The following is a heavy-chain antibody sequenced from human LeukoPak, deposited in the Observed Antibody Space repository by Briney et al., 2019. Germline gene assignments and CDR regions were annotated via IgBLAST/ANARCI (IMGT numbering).Heavy chain of an antibody. CDR1: GGSIIRSSYY. D-gene: IGHD3-10*01. J-gene: IGHJ4*02. Sequence: SETLSLTCTFAGGSIIRSSYYWGWIRQPPGKGLEWIGTIYYSGSTYYNPSLKSRVTISVDTSKNQFSLKLSSVTAADTAVYYCTREISGSCDYWGQGALVTVSS. V-gene: IGHV4-39*01. CDR2: IYYSGST. CDR3: TREISGSCDY.